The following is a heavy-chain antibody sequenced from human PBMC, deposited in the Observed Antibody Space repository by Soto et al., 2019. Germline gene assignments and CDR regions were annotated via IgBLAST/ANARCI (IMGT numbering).Heavy chain of an antibody. Sequence: GGSLRLSCAASGFTFSSYAMSWVRQAPGKGLEWVSAISGSGGSTYYADSVKGRFTISRDNSKNTLYLQMNSLRAEDTAVYYCAKLTVTTFVLISAVISGQDKNYLPGGGIDYWGQGTLVTVSS. D-gene: IGHD4-17*01. CDR3: AKLTVTTFVLISAVISGQDKNYLPGGGIDY. CDR1: GFTFSSYA. CDR2: ISGSGGST. J-gene: IGHJ4*02. V-gene: IGHV3-23*01.